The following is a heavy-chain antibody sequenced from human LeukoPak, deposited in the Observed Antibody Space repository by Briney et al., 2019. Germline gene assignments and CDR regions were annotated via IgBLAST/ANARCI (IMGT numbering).Heavy chain of an antibody. V-gene: IGHV1-2*02. J-gene: IGHJ6*03. CDR1: GYTFTGYY. CDR2: INPNSGGT. D-gene: IGHD3-10*01. Sequence: ASVTVSCKASGYTFTGYYMHWVRQAPGQGLEWMGWINPNSGGTNYAQKFQGRVTMTRDTSISTAYMELSRLRSDDTAVYYCARAALDYYGSGSYQDYYYMDVWGKGTTVTISS. CDR3: ARAALDYYGSGSYQDYYYMDV.